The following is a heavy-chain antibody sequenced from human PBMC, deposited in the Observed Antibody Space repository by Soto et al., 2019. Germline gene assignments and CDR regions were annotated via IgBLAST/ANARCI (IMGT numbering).Heavy chain of an antibody. CDR2: INHSGST. CDR3: GRAPPHDDLLSPHGALFDT. J-gene: IGHJ4*02. CDR1: GGSFSGYY. V-gene: IGHV4-34*01. D-gene: IGHD3-9*01. Sequence: SETLSLTCAVYGGSFSGYYWTWIRQPPGTGLEWIGEINHSGSTNYNPSLKSRVTISVDASKNQFSLKLRSVTAAAAAVYYCGRAPPHDDLLSPHGALFDTWGQGTLVPVSS.